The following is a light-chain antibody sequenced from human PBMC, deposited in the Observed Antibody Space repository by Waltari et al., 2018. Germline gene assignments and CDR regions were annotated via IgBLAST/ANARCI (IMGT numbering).Light chain of an antibody. V-gene: IGLV2-23*02. CDR3: CSYAGSSNLV. Sequence: QSALTQPASVSGSPGQSITISCTGTSSNIGGYNYVSWYQQHPGKAPKLMIYVVNKRPSGVSNRFSGTKSGNTASLTISGLQAEDEADYYCCSYAGSSNLVFGGGTKVTVL. J-gene: IGLJ2*01. CDR1: SSNIGGYNY. CDR2: VVN.